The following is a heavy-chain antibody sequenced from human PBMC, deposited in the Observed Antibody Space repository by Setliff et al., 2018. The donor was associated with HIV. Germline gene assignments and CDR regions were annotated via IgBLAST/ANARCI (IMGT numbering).Heavy chain of an antibody. CDR2: INPNSGGT. CDR1: GYTFTGYY. Sequence: ASVKVSCKASGYTFTGYYMHWVRQAPGQGLEWMGWINPNSGGTNYAQKFQGRVTMTRDTSISTAYMEVSRLRSDDTAVYYCARGMDYYDTSGYYQYYFDYWGQGTLVTVSS. V-gene: IGHV1-2*02. J-gene: IGHJ4*02. CDR3: ARGMDYYDTSGYYQYYFDY. D-gene: IGHD3-22*01.